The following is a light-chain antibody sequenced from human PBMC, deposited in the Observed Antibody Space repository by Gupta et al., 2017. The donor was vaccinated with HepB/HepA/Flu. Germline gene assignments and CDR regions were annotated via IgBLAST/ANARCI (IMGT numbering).Light chain of an antibody. CDR2: NDN. J-gene: IGLJ1*01. CDR3: VGWDDSLSGYV. V-gene: IGLV1-47*02. Sequence: QPVLTQPPSASGTPGQRVTISCSGSSSNIGNDNAYWYQQLPGTAPKLLIYNDNQRPSVVPDRFSCSKSGTTASLAISGLRSEDEADYYCVGWDDSLSGYVFGAGTKVTVL. CDR1: SSNIGNDN.